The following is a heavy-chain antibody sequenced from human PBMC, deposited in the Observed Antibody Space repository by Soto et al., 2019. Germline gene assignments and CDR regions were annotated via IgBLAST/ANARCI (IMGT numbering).Heavy chain of an antibody. Sequence: GGPVRLSWSSSGFTFSDYYMSWIRQPPGKGLEWVSYISSSGSTIYYADSVKGRFTISRDNAKNSLYLQMNSLRAEDTAVYYCARSVCSSTSCTPLWYWGQGTRVTVS. D-gene: IGHD2-2*01. CDR2: ISSSGSTI. V-gene: IGHV3-11*01. CDR1: GFTFSDYY. CDR3: ARSVCSSTSCTPLWY. J-gene: IGHJ4*02.